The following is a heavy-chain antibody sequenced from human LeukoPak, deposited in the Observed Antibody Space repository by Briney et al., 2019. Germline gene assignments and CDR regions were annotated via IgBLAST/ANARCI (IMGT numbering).Heavy chain of an antibody. CDR3: IERVPAAQTFSDY. Sequence: GGSLRLSCAASGFTFSNAWMSWVRQAPGKGLEWVGRIKSKTDGGTTDYAAPVKGRFTISRDDSKNTLYLQMNSLKTEDTAVYYCIERVPAAQTFSDYWGQGTLVTVS. CDR1: GFTFSNAW. V-gene: IGHV3-15*01. J-gene: IGHJ4*02. D-gene: IGHD2-2*01. CDR2: IKSKTDGGTT.